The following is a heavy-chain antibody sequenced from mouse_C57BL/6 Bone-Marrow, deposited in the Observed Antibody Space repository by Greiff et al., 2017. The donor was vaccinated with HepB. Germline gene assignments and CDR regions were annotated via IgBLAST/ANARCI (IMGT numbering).Heavy chain of an antibody. CDR3: ARHGIYYEYFYWYFDV. V-gene: IGHV2-6-1*01. CDR2: IWSDGST. Sequence: VQLQESGPGLVAPSQSLSITCTVSGFSLTSYGVHWVRQPPGKGLEWLVVIWSDGSTTYNSALKSRLSISKDNSKSQVFLKMNSLQTDDTAMYYCARHGIYYEYFYWYFDVWGTGTTVTVSS. J-gene: IGHJ1*03. D-gene: IGHD2-4*01. CDR1: GFSLTSYG.